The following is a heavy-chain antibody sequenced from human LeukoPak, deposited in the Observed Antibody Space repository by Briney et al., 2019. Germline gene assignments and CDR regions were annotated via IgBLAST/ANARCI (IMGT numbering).Heavy chain of an antibody. V-gene: IGHV1-69*13. Sequence: SVKVSCKASGGSFSSYAISWVRQAPGQGLEWMGGIIPIFGTANYAQKFQGRVTITADESTSTAYMELSSLRSEDTAVYYCATHSSSWDPSHSYYYYGMDVWGQGTTVTVSS. D-gene: IGHD6-13*01. CDR1: GGSFSSYA. CDR2: IIPIFGTA. CDR3: ATHSSSWDPSHSYYYYGMDV. J-gene: IGHJ6*02.